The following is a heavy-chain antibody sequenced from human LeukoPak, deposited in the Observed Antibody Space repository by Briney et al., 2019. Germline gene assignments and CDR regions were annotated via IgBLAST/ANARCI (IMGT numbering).Heavy chain of an antibody. D-gene: IGHD6-19*01. J-gene: IGHJ6*03. CDR3: SRDRRSGWYYDYYYMDV. Sequence: ASVKVSCTASGYTFTGYYMHWVRQAPGKGLEWVGVINHNRGDTNYAQTVKGRVTMSRDNSISTAYMELNRLRSDDTAVYYCSRDRRSGWYYDYYYMDVGGKGTTVTVS. V-gene: IGHV1-2*02. CDR2: INHNRGDT. CDR1: GYTFTGYY.